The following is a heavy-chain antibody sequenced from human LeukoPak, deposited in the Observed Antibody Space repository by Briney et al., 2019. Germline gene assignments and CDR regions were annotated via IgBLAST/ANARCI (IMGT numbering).Heavy chain of an antibody. V-gene: IGHV4-34*01. CDR2: INHSGST. CDR1: GGSFSGYY. Sequence: PSETLSLTCAVYGGSFSGYYWSWIRQPPGKGLEWIGEINHSGSTNYNPSLKSRVTISVDTSKNQFSLKLSSVTAADTAVCYCARAARITYYYGSGSREWFDPWGQGTLVTVSS. J-gene: IGHJ5*02. CDR3: ARAARITYYYGSGSREWFDP. D-gene: IGHD3-10*01.